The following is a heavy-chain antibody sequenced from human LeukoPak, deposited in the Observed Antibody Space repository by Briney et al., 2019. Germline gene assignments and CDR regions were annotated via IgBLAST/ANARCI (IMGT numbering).Heavy chain of an antibody. CDR3: ALKTCPLPDYSLDY. CDR2: IYTSGST. V-gene: IGHV4-61*02. J-gene: IGHJ4*02. D-gene: IGHD4-11*01. Sequence: SETLSLTCTVSGGSISSGSYYWSWIRQPAGKGLEWIGRIYTSGSTNYNPSLKSRVTISVDMSKNQFSLKLSSVTAADTAVYYCALKTCPLPDYSLDYWGQGTLVTVSS. CDR1: GGSISSGSYY.